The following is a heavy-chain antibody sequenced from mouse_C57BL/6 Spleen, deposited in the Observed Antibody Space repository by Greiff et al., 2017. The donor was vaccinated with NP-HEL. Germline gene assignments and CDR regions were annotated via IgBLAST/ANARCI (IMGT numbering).Heavy chain of an antibody. D-gene: IGHD2-1*01. Sequence: VQLQQSGPELVKPGASVKISCKASGYTFTDYYMNWVKQSHGKSLEWIGDINPNNGGTSYNQKFKGKATLTVDKSSSTAYMELRSLTSEDSAVYYCAKGGYYGNFVYFGYGGQGTTLTVSS. CDR2: INPNNGGT. J-gene: IGHJ2*01. CDR3: AKGGYYGNFVYFGY. V-gene: IGHV1-26*01. CDR1: GYTFTDYY.